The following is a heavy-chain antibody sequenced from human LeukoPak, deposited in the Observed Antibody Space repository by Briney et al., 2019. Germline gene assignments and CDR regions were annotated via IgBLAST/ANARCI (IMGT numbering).Heavy chain of an antibody. CDR1: GYTLTELS. V-gene: IGHV1-24*01. J-gene: IGHJ4*02. D-gene: IGHD5-18*01. CDR2: FDPEDGET. CDR3: ATYDEVDTAMVLGY. Sequence: ASVKVSCKVSGYTLTELSMHWVRQAPGKGLEWMGGFDPEDGETIYAQKFQGRVTMTEDTSTDTAYMELNSLRSEDTAVYYCATYDEVDTAMVLGYWGQGTLVTVSS.